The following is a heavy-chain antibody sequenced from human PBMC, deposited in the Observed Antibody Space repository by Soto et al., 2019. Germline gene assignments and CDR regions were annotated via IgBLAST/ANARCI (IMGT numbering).Heavy chain of an antibody. Sequence: EVQLVESGGGLVQPGESLRLSCAASGFTFSSYGMHWVRQAPGKGLEYVSGISSDGGGAFSANSVKGRFSISRDNSKNTLYLQMGSLRPEDMAVYYCTRRGGSGSYPFDYWGQGTLVTVSS. CDR2: ISSDGGGA. J-gene: IGHJ4*02. D-gene: IGHD1-26*01. V-gene: IGHV3-64*01. CDR1: GFTFSSYG. CDR3: TRRGGSGSYPFDY.